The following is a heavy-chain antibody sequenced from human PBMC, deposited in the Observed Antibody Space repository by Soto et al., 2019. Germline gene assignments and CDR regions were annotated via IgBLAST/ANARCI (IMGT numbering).Heavy chain of an antibody. CDR1: GYTFTSYA. CDR3: ASLGSSALSYYYYGMDV. CDR2: INAGNGNT. D-gene: IGHD6-6*01. J-gene: IGHJ6*02. Sequence: ASVKVSCKASGYTFTSYAMHWVRQAPGQRLEWMGWINAGNGNTKYSQKFQGRVTITRDTSASTAYMELSSLRSEDTAVYYCASLGSSALSYYYYGMDVWGQGTTVTVSS. V-gene: IGHV1-3*01.